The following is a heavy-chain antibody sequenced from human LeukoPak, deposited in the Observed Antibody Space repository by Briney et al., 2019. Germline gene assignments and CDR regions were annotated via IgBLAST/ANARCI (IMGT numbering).Heavy chain of an antibody. CDR3: ARDKNPTDFDF. Sequence: ASVRVSCKASAYSFTDYYIHWVRQAPGQGLEWMGWIKTETGETNTAQKFQGRVTMTRDTSISTAYMEMTRLTSDDTDIYYCARDKNPTDFDFWGQGTLVTVSS. CDR2: IKTETGET. CDR1: AYSFTDYY. V-gene: IGHV1-2*02. J-gene: IGHJ4*01.